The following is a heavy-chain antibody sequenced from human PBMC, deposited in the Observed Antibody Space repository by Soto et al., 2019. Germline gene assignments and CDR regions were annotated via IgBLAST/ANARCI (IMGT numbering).Heavy chain of an antibody. CDR2: IYYRSKWFH. CDR1: GDSVSSNGAC. CDR3: ARVHCSAGTCLAGLDF. Sequence: PSQTLSLTCVISGDSVSSNGACWNWIRQSPSRGLQWLGRIYYRSKWFHDYAASVESRMAINPDTSRNQFSLQLNYVTPGDTAVYYCARVHCSAGTCLAGLDFWCQGTTVTVSS. V-gene: IGHV6-1*01. D-gene: IGHD2-15*01. J-gene: IGHJ6*02.